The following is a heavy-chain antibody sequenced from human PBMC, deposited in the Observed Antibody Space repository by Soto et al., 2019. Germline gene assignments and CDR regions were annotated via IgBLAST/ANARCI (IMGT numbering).Heavy chain of an antibody. Sequence: PGGSLRRSGAAAGFTFSSYEMNWVRQAPGKGQEWVSYISSSGSTIYYADSVKGRFTISRDNAKNSLYLQMNSLRAEDTALYYCARAYSRHDFDYWRQGTLVTVSS. D-gene: IGHD6-13*01. CDR3: ARAYSRHDFDY. CDR1: GFTFSSYE. J-gene: IGHJ4*02. V-gene: IGHV3-48*03. CDR2: ISSSGSTI.